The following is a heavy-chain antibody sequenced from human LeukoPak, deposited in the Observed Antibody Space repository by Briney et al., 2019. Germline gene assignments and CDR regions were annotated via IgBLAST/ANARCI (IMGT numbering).Heavy chain of an antibody. J-gene: IGHJ5*02. Sequence: GGSLRLSCAASGFTFSSYSMKWVRQAPGQGLEWVSSISSSSNYIYYADPVRGRFTISRDNAKNSLYLQMNSLRAEDTAVYYCARDYFGSGSAWGQGTLVTVSS. CDR2: ISSSSNYI. V-gene: IGHV3-21*01. D-gene: IGHD3-10*01. CDR1: GFTFSSYS. CDR3: ARDYFGSGSA.